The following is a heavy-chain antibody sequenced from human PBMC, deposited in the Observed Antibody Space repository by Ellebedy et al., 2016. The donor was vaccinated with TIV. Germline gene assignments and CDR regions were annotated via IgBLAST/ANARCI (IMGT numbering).Heavy chain of an antibody. CDR2: INSDGSTT. Sequence: GESLKISCAASGFTFSTYWMHWVRQDPGKGLLWVSRINSDGSTTNYADSVKGRFTISRDNAKNTLYLQMNSLRAEDTSVYYCARVGADHGASYFGYWGQGTLVAVSS. CDR1: GFTFSTYW. CDR3: ARVGADHGASYFGY. V-gene: IGHV3-74*01. J-gene: IGHJ4*02. D-gene: IGHD3-16*01.